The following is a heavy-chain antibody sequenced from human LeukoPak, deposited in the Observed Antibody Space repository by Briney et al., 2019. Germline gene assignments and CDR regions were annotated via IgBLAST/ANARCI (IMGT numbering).Heavy chain of an antibody. CDR3: ARGYTWIQLWLPTRYYFDY. J-gene: IGHJ4*02. V-gene: IGHV4-34*01. CDR1: GGSFGGYY. D-gene: IGHD5-18*01. CDR2: INHSGST. Sequence: SETLSLTCAVYGGSFGGYYWSWIRQPPGKGLEWIGEINHSGSTNYNPSLKSRVTISVDTSKNQFSLKLSSVTAADTAVYYCARGYTWIQLWLPTRYYFDYWGQGTLVTVSS.